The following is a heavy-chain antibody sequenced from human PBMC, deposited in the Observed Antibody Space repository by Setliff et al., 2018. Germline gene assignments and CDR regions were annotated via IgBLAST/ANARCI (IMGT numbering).Heavy chain of an antibody. CDR3: ARLSWNGLRYYGLDV. Sequence: SETLSLTCNVSGVSISSYYWSWIRQPPGKGLESIGYIQKSGSTNYNPSLMSRVSISVDTSKNQFSLKLRSVTAADTAVYYCARLSWNGLRYYGLDVWGQGIPGHRLL. CDR2: IQKSGST. J-gene: IGHJ6*02. D-gene: IGHD3-3*01. V-gene: IGHV4-59*01. CDR1: GVSISSYY.